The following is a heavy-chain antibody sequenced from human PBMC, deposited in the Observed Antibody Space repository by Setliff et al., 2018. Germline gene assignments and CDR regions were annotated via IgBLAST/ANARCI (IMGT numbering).Heavy chain of an antibody. V-gene: IGHV3-33*08. CDR1: GFTFSTYR. J-gene: IGHJ4*02. CDR2: IWGDGVNK. D-gene: IGHD2-15*01. Sequence: GGSLRLSCAASGFTFSTYRMHWVRQAPGKGLEWVAVIWGDGVNKFHADSVKGRFTISRDNSKNTLYLQMNSLRPEDTAVHYCARTCSGSGCYAGLESWGQGTPVTVSS. CDR3: ARTCSGSGCYAGLES.